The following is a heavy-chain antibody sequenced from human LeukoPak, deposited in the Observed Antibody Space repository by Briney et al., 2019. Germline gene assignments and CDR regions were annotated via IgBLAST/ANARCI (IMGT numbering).Heavy chain of an antibody. Sequence: ASVKVSRKASGYSFGTSGITWVRQAPGQGLEWMGWISGNNGNTDYVKKFQGRVTMTTDTSTSTAYMELRSLKSDDTAVYFCARKPPYYDSDGPRWALDIWGQGTMVTVSS. J-gene: IGHJ3*02. CDR2: ISGNNGNT. V-gene: IGHV1-18*01. CDR3: ARKPPYYDSDGPRWALDI. CDR1: GYSFGTSG. D-gene: IGHD3-9*01.